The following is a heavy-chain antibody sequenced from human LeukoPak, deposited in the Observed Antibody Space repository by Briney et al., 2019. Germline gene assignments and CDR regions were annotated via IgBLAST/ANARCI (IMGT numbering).Heavy chain of an antibody. D-gene: IGHD2-8*01. CDR2: GYCNGRS. V-gene: IGHV4-30-4*08. J-gene: IGHJ6*02. CDR3: ARAGSSGPYCTIGSCYGMVV. Sequence: PSETLSLTCTVSGVSINNPNYCWSWVRQPPGKGLEWVGYGYCNGRSYYNPSLRSRLTMTVDTSSNQFSLELSSVTAADTAVYYCARAGSSGPYCTIGSCYGMVVWGQGTTVTVSS. CDR1: GVSINNPNYC.